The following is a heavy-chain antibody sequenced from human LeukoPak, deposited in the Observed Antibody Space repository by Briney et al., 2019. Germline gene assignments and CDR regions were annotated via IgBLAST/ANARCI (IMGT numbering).Heavy chain of an antibody. CDR1: GFTVSSNY. CDR2: IYSGGST. V-gene: IGHV3-53*01. CDR3: ARTLGGSYYVLDY. D-gene: IGHD1-26*01. Sequence: GGSLRLSCAASGFTVSSNYMSWVRQAPGKGLEWVSAIYSGGSTYYADSVKGRFTISRDNSKNTLYLQMNSLRAEDTAVYYCARTLGGSYYVLDYWGQGTLVTVSS. J-gene: IGHJ4*02.